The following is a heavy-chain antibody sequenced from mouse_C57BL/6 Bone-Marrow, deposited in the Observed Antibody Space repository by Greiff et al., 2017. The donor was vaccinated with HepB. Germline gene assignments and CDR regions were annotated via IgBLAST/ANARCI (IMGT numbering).Heavy chain of an antibody. CDR1: GFTFSSYT. CDR2: ISGGGGNT. V-gene: IGHV5-9*01. D-gene: IGHD3-3*01. J-gene: IGHJ4*01. CDR3: ASLGDY. Sequence: EVKVEESGGGLVKPGGSLKLSCAASGFTFSSYTMSWVRQTPEKRLEWVATISGGGGNTYYPDSVKGRFTISRDNAKNTLYLQMSSLRSEDTALYYCASLGDYWGQGTSVTVSS.